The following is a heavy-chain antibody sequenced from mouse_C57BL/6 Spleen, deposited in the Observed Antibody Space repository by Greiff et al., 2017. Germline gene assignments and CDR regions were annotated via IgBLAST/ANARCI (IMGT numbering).Heavy chain of an antibody. V-gene: IGHV1-80*01. CDR1: GYAFSSYW. D-gene: IGHD1-1*01. J-gene: IGHJ2*01. CDR3: ARCYYGSSYYFDY. Sequence: LQQSGASVKISCKASGYAFSSYWMNWVKQRPGKGLEWIGQIYPGDGDTNYNGKFKGKATLTADKSSSTAYMQLSSLTSEDSAVYFCARCYYGSSYYFDYWGQGTTLTVSS. CDR2: IYPGDGDT.